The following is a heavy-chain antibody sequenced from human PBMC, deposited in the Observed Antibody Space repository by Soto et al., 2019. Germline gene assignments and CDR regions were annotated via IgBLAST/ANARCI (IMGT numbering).Heavy chain of an antibody. D-gene: IGHD1-1*01. CDR1: GGSVNSGNYY. J-gene: IGHJ3*02. CDR3: ARVERGTATTVVDAFDI. CDR2: MSHSGGT. V-gene: IGHV4-34*01. Sequence: QVQLQQWGAGLLKPSETLSLTCAVYGGSVNSGNYYWSWIRQPPGKGLEWIGEMSHSGGTQFNPSLKSRVTISVDTSKNQFSLKVSSVTAADTALYYCARVERGTATTVVDAFDIWGPGTLVTVSS.